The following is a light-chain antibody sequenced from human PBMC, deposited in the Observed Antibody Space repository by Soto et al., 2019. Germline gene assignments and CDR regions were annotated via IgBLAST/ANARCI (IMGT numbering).Light chain of an antibody. V-gene: IGKV3-15*01. CDR1: QSVRSK. Sequence: EIVMTQSPATLSVSPGERATLSCRASQSVRSKLAWYQQKRGQAPRLLIYDATTRATGVPARFSGIGSGTEFTLTISSRQSEDFAVYYCQQYDNWPPLTFGGGTKVEFK. J-gene: IGKJ4*01. CDR2: DAT. CDR3: QQYDNWPPLT.